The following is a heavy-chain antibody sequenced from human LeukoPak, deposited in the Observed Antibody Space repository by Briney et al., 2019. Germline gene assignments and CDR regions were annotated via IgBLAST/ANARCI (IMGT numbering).Heavy chain of an antibody. CDR3: ASSYDSSGYPHGPFDY. CDR1: GGTFSSYA. CDR2: IIPIFGTA. Sequence: ASVKVSCKASGGTFSSYAISWVRQAPGQGLEWMGGIIPIFGTANYAQKFQGRVTITADESTSTAYMELSSLRSEDTAVYYCASSYDSSGYPHGPFDYWGQGTLVTVSS. J-gene: IGHJ4*02. V-gene: IGHV1-69*13. D-gene: IGHD3-22*01.